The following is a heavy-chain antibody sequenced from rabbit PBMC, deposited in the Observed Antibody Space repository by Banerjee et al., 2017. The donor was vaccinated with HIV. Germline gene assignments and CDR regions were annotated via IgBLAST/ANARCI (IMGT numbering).Heavy chain of an antibody. CDR3: ARGDGGYTYSL. Sequence: QLEESGGDLVKPGASLKLSCKASGFDFSSYGVSWVRQAPGKGLEWIGYIDPIFGSIYYASWVNGRFTISSHNAQNMLYLQLNSLTAADTATYFCARGDGGYTYSLWGQGTLV. CDR1: GFDFSSYG. J-gene: IGHJ3*01. D-gene: IGHD6-1*01. CDR2: IDPIFGSI. V-gene: IGHV1S7*01.